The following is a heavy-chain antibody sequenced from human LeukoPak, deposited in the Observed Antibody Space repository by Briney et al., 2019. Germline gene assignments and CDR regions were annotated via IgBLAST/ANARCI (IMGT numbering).Heavy chain of an antibody. V-gene: IGHV4-31*03. CDR2: IYYSGST. CDR1: GGSISSGGYY. Sequence: PSQTLSLTCTVSGGSISSGGYYWSWIRQHPGKGLEWIGYIYYSGSTYYNPSLKSRVTISVDTSKNQFSLKLSSVTAADTAVYYCARVGPLRRSNYYYMDVWGKGTTVTVSS. D-gene: IGHD4-17*01. J-gene: IGHJ6*03. CDR3: ARVGPLRRSNYYYMDV.